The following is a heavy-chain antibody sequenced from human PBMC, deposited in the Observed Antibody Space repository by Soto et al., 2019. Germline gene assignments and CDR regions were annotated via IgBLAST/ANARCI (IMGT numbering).Heavy chain of an antibody. V-gene: IGHV3-30*18. CDR2: ISYDGSNK. J-gene: IGHJ5*02. D-gene: IGHD3-16*01. CDR3: AKLGGWFDP. CDR1: GFTFSSYG. Sequence: QVQLVESGGGVVQPGRSLRLSCAASGFTFSSYGMHWVRQAPGKGLEWVAVISYDGSNKYYADSVKGRFTISRDNSKNTLYLQMTSLRADDTAVYYCAKLGGWFDPWGQGTLVTVST.